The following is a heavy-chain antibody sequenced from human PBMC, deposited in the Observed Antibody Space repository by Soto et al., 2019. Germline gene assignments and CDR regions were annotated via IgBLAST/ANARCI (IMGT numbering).Heavy chain of an antibody. J-gene: IGHJ4*02. Sequence: QVQLVESGGGVVQPGRSLRLSCAASGFTFSSYAMHWVRQAPGKGLEWVAVISYDGSNKYYADSVKGRFTISRDNSKNTLYLQMNGLRAEDTAVYYCARDKYSSGWYYFDYWGQGTLVTVSS. D-gene: IGHD6-19*01. CDR1: GFTFSSYA. CDR2: ISYDGSNK. CDR3: ARDKYSSGWYYFDY. V-gene: IGHV3-30-3*01.